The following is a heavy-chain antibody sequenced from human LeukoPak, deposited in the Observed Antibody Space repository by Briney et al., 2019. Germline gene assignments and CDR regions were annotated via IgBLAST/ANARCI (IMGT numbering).Heavy chain of an antibody. Sequence: VASVKVSCKASGYTFTSYYMHWVRQAPGQGLEWMGWINTNTGNPTYAQGFTGRFVFSLDTSVSTAYLQISSLKAEDTAVYYCARHPEYYDYVWGSYRSFDYWGQGTLVTVSS. D-gene: IGHD3-16*02. V-gene: IGHV7-4-1*02. J-gene: IGHJ4*02. CDR2: INTNTGNP. CDR3: ARHPEYYDYVWGSYRSFDY. CDR1: GYTFTSYY.